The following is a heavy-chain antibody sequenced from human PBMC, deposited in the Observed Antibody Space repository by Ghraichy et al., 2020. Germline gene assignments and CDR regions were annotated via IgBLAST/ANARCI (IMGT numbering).Heavy chain of an antibody. V-gene: IGHV3-30*04. CDR3: ARDGYSSDWYRFDF. D-gene: IGHD6-13*01. Sequence: GGSLRLSCAASGFTFSRYAMHWVRQAPDKGLEWVAGISYDGSDKYSVDPVKGRFTISRDNSKNMLYLQMNSLRPEDTAVYYCARDGYSSDWYRFDFWGQGTLVTVSS. J-gene: IGHJ4*02. CDR2: ISYDGSDK. CDR1: GFTFSRYA.